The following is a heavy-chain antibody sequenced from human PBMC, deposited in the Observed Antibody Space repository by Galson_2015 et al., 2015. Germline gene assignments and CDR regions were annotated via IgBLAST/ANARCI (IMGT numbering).Heavy chain of an antibody. CDR3: ARGDGYNVSPDY. CDR2: ISSSGSTI. Sequence: SLRLSCAASGLTFSSYEMNWVRQAPGKGLEWVSYISSSGSTIYYADSVKGRFTISRDNAKNSLYLQMNSLRAEDTAVYYCARGDGYNVSPDYWGQGTLVTVS. J-gene: IGHJ4*02. CDR1: GLTFSSYE. D-gene: IGHD5-24*01. V-gene: IGHV3-48*03.